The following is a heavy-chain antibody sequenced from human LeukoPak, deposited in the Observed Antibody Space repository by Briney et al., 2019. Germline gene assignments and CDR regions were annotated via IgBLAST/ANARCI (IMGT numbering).Heavy chain of an antibody. V-gene: IGHV1-69*05. D-gene: IGHD6-13*01. CDR1: GGTFSSYA. CDR2: IIPIFGTA. CDR3: ARDAWADGSSF. Sequence: ASVKVSCKASGGTFSSYAISWVRQAPGQGLEWMGGIIPIFGTANYAQKFQGRVTMTRDMSTSTVYMELSSLRSEDTAVYYCARDAWADGSSFWGQGTLVTVSS. J-gene: IGHJ4*02.